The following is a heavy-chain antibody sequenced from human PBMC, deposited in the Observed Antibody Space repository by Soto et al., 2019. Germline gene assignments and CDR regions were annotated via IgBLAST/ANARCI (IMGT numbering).Heavy chain of an antibody. CDR1: GFTFSSYT. J-gene: IGHJ4*02. CDR2: ISYDGGNE. CDR3: ARVRYYDSSCYLPLDY. Sequence: QVQLVESGGGVVQPGRSLRLSCAASGFTFSSYTVHWVRQAPGKGLEWVAFISYDGGNEYYADSVKGRFTISRDNSKKTLYLQMNSLRAEDTAVYYWARVRYYDSSCYLPLDYWGQGTLVTVSS. V-gene: IGHV3-30-3*01. D-gene: IGHD3-22*01.